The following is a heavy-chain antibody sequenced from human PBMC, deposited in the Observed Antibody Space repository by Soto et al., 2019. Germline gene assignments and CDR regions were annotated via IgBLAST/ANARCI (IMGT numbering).Heavy chain of an antibody. J-gene: IGHJ6*02. CDR1: GGTFSSYA. CDR3: ARDIVVVVAATPYYYGMDV. Sequence: SVKVSCKASGGTFSSYAISWVRQAPGQGLEWMGGIIPIFGTANYAQKFQGRVTITADESTSTAYMELSSLRSEDTAVYYCARDIVVVVAATPYYYGMDVWGQGTTVTVSS. D-gene: IGHD2-15*01. V-gene: IGHV1-69*13. CDR2: IIPIFGTA.